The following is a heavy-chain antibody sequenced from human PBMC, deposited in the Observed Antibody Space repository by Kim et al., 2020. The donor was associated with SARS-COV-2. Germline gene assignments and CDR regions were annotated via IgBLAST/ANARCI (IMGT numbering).Heavy chain of an antibody. Sequence: SQKFQGRVTITRDTSASTAYMELSSLRSEDTAVYYCARGDYYDSSGYLGYWGQGTLVTVSS. V-gene: IGHV1-3*01. D-gene: IGHD3-22*01. J-gene: IGHJ4*02. CDR3: ARGDYYDSSGYLGY.